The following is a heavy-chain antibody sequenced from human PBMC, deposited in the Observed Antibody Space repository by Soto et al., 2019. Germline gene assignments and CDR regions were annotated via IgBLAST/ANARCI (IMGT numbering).Heavy chain of an antibody. CDR3: AGLEGRAPISYYFDF. CDR1: DDSINSDKYY. D-gene: IGHD3-3*01. V-gene: IGHV4-39*01. CDR2: IYYRGNA. Sequence: QLQLQESGPGLVKPSETLSLTCSVSDDSINSDKYYWGWIRQPPGKGLEWIGSIYYRGNAYYNPSLQTRVTITLDKSRSQFSLKLNSVTAADSAVYFCAGLEGRAPISYYFDFWGPGALGTVSS. J-gene: IGHJ4*02.